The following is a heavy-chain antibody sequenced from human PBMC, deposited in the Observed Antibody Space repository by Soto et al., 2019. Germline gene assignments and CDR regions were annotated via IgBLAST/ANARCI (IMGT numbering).Heavy chain of an antibody. CDR2: IFYSGST. D-gene: IGHD2-21*02. J-gene: IGHJ6*03. CDR1: GGSISNPIYY. V-gene: IGHV4-39*01. CDR3: ARHKQDCPYDYFVDV. Sequence: NPSDTLSLTCTVSGGSISNPIYYWAWIRQPPGKGLEWIGSIFYSGSTYYNPSLKSRVTMSVDTSKNQFSLSLSSVTAADTAVYYCARHKQDCPYDYFVDVCGKGTTVAVS.